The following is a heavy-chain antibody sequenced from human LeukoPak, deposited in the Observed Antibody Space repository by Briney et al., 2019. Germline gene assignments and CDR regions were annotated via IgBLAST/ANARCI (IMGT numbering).Heavy chain of an antibody. D-gene: IGHD3-16*01. J-gene: IGHJ4*02. V-gene: IGHV1-2*02. CDR1: RYTFTGYY. CDR3: AKEWGLYGFWGSWTH. Sequence: ASVKVSCKASRYTFTGYYMHWVRQAPGQGLEWMGWITPNSGGTNYAQKFQGRVTMTRDTSISTAYMELTRLRSDDTAVYYCAKEWGLYGFWGSWTHWGQGTLVTVSS. CDR2: ITPNSGGT.